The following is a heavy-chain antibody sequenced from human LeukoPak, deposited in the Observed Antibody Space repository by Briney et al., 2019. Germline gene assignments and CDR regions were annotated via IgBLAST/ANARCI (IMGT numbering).Heavy chain of an antibody. V-gene: IGHV3-30-3*01. D-gene: IGHD4/OR15-4a*01. Sequence: GGSLRLSCAASGFTFSSYAMHWVRQAPGKGLEWVAVISYDGSNKYYADSVKGRFTISRDNSKNTLYLQMNSLRAEDTAVYYCARRVPADYWGQGTLVTVSS. J-gene: IGHJ4*02. CDR2: ISYDGSNK. CDR1: GFTFSSYA. CDR3: ARRVPADY.